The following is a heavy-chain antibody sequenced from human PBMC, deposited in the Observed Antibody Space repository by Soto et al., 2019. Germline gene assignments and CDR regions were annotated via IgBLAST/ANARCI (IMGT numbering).Heavy chain of an antibody. V-gene: IGHV3-30*03. CDR2: ISADGSNR. CDR3: ATKLDSSHNSDS. Sequence: QVQLVESGGGVVQPGTSLRLSCAASGFTFSSYGLHWVRQAPGKGLEWVTIISADGSNRFYADSVKGRFTISRDNSKNTLYLQMNSLRPEDTAVYYCATKLDSSHNSDSWGQGTLVSVSS. J-gene: IGHJ5*02. CDR1: GFTFSSYG. D-gene: IGHD6-19*01.